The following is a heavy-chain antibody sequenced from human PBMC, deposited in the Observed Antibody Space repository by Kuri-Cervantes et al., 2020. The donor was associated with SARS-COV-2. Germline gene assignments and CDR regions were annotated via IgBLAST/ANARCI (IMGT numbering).Heavy chain of an antibody. Sequence: SVKVSCKASGDIFSSHAISWVRQAPGQGLEWMGGIIPIFGTANYAQKFQGRVTITADKSTNTAYMELSSLRSEDTAVYYCARGAGEHYYYGMDVWGQGTTVTVSS. V-gene: IGHV1-69*06. CDR1: GDIFSSHA. CDR3: ARGAGEHYYYGMDV. CDR2: IIPIFGTA. J-gene: IGHJ6*02. D-gene: IGHD3-16*01.